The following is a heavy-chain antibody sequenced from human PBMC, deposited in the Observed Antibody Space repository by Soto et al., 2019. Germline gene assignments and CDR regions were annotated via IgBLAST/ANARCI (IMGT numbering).Heavy chain of an antibody. CDR1: GFTSVGYA. Sequence: FLRVWCPAAGFTSVGYAMSRVRQTPGKGLEWVSASSGSGGSTYYADSVKGRFTISRDNSKNTLYLQMNSLRAEDTAVYYCAKDAYDIPLYYYYYGMDVWGQGTTVTVSS. V-gene: IGHV3-23*01. CDR2: SSGSGGST. D-gene: IGHD3-9*01. J-gene: IGHJ6*02. CDR3: AKDAYDIPLYYYYYGMDV.